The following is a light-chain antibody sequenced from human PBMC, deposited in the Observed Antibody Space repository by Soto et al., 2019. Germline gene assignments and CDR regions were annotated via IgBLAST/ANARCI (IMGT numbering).Light chain of an antibody. V-gene: IGKV3-11*01. Sequence: EIVLTQSPATLSSFQGDRVTLSCRASQYINTRLAWYQHRPGQSPRLLIYQTSLRAAGIPARFSASGSGTDFTLTISDVQPEDFALYYCHQRQSWPRTFGQGTKVDIK. CDR1: QYINTR. CDR2: QTS. CDR3: HQRQSWPRT. J-gene: IGKJ1*01.